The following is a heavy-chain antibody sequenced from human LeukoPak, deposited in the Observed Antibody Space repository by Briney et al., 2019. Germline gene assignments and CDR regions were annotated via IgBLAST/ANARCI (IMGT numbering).Heavy chain of an antibody. Sequence: SVKVSFKASGGTFSSYAISWVRQAPGQGLEWMGGIIPIFGTANYAQKFQGRVTITADESTSTAYMELSSLRSEDTAVYYCARDRAVAGPFDYWGQGTLVTVSS. CDR2: IIPIFGTA. V-gene: IGHV1-69*13. CDR3: ARDRAVAGPFDY. J-gene: IGHJ4*02. D-gene: IGHD6-19*01. CDR1: GGTFSSYA.